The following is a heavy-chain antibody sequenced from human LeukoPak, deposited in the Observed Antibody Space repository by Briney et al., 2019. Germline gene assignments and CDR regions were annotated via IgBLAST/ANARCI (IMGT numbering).Heavy chain of an antibody. CDR2: ISSSSSYI. CDR1: GFTFSSYS. D-gene: IGHD3-22*01. CDR3: ARDFYDSSGSLRANAFDI. V-gene: IGHV3-21*01. J-gene: IGHJ3*02. Sequence: GGSLRLSCAASGFTFSSYSMNWVRQAPGKGLEWVSSISSSSSYIYYADSVKGRFTISRDNAKNSLCLQMNSLRAEDTAVYYCARDFYDSSGSLRANAFDIWGQGTMVTVSS.